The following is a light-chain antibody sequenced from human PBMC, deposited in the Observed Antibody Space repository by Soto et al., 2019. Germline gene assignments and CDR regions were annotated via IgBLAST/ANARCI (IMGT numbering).Light chain of an antibody. Sequence: QSALTQPASVSGSPGQSITISCTGTSSDVGGYNYVSWYQQHPGKAPKLMIYDVSNRPSGVSNRFSGSKSGNTASLTISGLQDEDEADYYCSSYTSSSTPWVFGTGTKVTVL. V-gene: IGLV2-14*01. CDR3: SSYTSSSTPWV. CDR2: DVS. CDR1: SSDVGGYNY. J-gene: IGLJ1*01.